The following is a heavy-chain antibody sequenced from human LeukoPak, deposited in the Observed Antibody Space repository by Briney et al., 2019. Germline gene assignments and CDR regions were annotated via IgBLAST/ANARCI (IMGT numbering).Heavy chain of an antibody. CDR3: AKDIFAAAGNWLDP. CDR1: GDSISSSY. D-gene: IGHD3-9*01. J-gene: IGHJ5*02. V-gene: IGHV4-4*07. CDR2: VYSSDTS. Sequence: SETLSLTCSVSGDSISSSYWSWIRQPAGKGLEWVGRVYSSDTSNCNPSLKSRLTMSVDTSKNQISLKLPSVTAADTAIYYCAKDIFAAAGNWLDPWGQGVLVTVSS.